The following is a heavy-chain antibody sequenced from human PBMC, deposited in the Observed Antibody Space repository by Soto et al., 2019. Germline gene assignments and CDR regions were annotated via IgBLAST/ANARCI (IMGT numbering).Heavy chain of an antibody. V-gene: IGHV1-69*01. CDR2: IIPIFTKP. Sequence: QVQLVQSGAEVKMPGSSVKVSCTASGGTFDTYALSWVRQAPGQGLEWLGGIIPIFTKPTYARKFQGRITITPGEATTTVYLDLSSLTSDDTAVYYCARTGDIVVVGDFYYGMDVWGQGTTVIVSS. CDR3: ARTGDIVVVGDFYYGMDV. CDR1: GGTFDTYA. D-gene: IGHD2-2*01. J-gene: IGHJ6*02.